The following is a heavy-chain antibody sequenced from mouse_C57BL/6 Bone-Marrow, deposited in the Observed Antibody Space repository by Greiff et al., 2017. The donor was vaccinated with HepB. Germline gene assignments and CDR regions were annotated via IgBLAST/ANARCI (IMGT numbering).Heavy chain of an antibody. CDR1: GYTFTSYW. CDR3: ARFGDDYDDPYWYFDV. J-gene: IGHJ1*03. Sequence: QVQLQQPGAELVKPGASVKMSCKASGYTFTSYWITWVKQRPGQGLEWIGDIYPGSGSTNYNEKFKSKATLTVDTSSSTAYMQLSSLTSEDSAVYYCARFGDDYDDPYWYFDVWGTGTTVTVSS. D-gene: IGHD2-4*01. CDR2: IYPGSGST. V-gene: IGHV1-55*01.